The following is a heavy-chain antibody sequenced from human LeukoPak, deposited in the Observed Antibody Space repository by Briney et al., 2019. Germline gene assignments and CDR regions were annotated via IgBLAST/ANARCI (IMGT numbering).Heavy chain of an antibody. V-gene: IGHV3-23*01. D-gene: IGHD6-19*01. J-gene: IGHJ4*02. Sequence: GGSLRLSCAASGFSFSSYAMSWVRQAPGKGLEWVSSISGSGDNTYYAESVKGRFTISRDNSKNTLFLHMNSLRAEDTAVFCCAKRSGYTTGWFFDFWGQGTLVTVSS. CDR3: AKRSGYTTGWFFDF. CDR1: GFSFSSYA. CDR2: ISGSGDNT.